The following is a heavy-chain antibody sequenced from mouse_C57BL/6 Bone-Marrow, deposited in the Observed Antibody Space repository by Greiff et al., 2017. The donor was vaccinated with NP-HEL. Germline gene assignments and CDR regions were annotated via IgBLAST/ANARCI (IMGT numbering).Heavy chain of an antibody. Sequence: EVKLVESGPGLAKPSQSLSLTCSVTGYSITSDYWNWIRKFPGNKLEYMGYISYSGSTYYNPSLKSRISITRDTSKNQYYLQLNSVTTEDTATYYCARSHITTVVAEDYFDYWGQGTTLTVSS. J-gene: IGHJ2*01. CDR2: ISYSGST. CDR1: GYSITSDY. CDR3: ARSHITTVVAEDYFDY. D-gene: IGHD1-1*01. V-gene: IGHV3-8*01.